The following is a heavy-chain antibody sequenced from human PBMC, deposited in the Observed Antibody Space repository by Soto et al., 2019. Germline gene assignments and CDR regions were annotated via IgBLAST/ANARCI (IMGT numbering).Heavy chain of an antibody. V-gene: IGHV4-34*01. D-gene: IGHD6-13*01. CDR3: ARVGYSSSWYRQRLNWYFDL. J-gene: IGHJ2*01. CDR1: GGYFSGYY. CDR2: INHSGST. Sequence: SETLSLTCAVYGGYFSGYYCSWIRQPPGKGLEWIGEINHSGSTNYNPSLKSRVTISVDTSKNQFSLKLSSVTAADTAVYYCARVGYSSSWYRQRLNWYFDLWGRGTLVTVSS.